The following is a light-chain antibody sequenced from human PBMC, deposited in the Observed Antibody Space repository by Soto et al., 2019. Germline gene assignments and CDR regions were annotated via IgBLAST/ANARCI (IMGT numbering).Light chain of an antibody. Sequence: DIHMTQSTPALSASLRDRVTITSRASQGIRIDLGWYQQKPGKAPKRLIYDASNLQSGVPSRFSGSGSGTEFTLTISSLQPEDFATYSCLQHYSYPWTFGQGTKVDIK. CDR2: DAS. CDR1: QGIRID. V-gene: IGKV1-17*01. J-gene: IGKJ1*01. CDR3: LQHYSYPWT.